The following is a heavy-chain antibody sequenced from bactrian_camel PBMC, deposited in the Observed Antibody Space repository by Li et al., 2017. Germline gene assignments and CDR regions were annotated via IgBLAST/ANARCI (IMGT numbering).Heavy chain of an antibody. D-gene: IGHD2*01. Sequence: HVQLVESGGGSVQAGGSLRLSCTAPGFTSNSCGLGWYRQAVGMQREWVSSIAKDGSTSYADSVKGRFTISRDKAKDTVYQQMNSLKPEDTALYSCRTAEWCREFVRLGQGTQVTVS. CDR1: GFTSNSCG. V-gene: IGHV3S53*01. CDR2: IAKDGST. J-gene: IGHJ4*01.